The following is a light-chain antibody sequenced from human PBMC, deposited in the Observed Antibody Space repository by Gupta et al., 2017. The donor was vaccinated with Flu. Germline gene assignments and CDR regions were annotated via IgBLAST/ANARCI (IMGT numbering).Light chain of an antibody. CDR2: GAS. CDR1: QSVSSSY. CDR3: QQYGSSHS. V-gene: IGKV3-20*01. J-gene: IGKJ2*03. Sequence: EIVLTQSPGTLSLSPGERATLSCRASQSVSSSYLAWYQQKPGQAPRLLIYGASSRATGIPDRFSESGSGTDFTLTISRLEPEDFAVYYCQQYGSSHSFGQGTKLEIK.